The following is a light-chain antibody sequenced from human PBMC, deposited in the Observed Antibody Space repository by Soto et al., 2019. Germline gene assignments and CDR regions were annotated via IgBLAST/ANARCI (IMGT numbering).Light chain of an antibody. V-gene: IGKV3-11*01. CDR2: DAS. CDR3: QQRSNWPPVT. Sequence: EIVLTQSPATLSLSPGDRATLSCRASQSVSSYLAWYQQKPGQAPRLLIYDASNRATGIPARFSGSGSGTDFTLTISSLVPEDFAVYYCQQRSNWPPVTFGGGTKVEIK. J-gene: IGKJ4*01. CDR1: QSVSSY.